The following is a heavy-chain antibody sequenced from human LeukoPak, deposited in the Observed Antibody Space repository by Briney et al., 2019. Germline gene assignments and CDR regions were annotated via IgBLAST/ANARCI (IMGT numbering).Heavy chain of an antibody. CDR3: AKDGYYDFWSGQGYFDY. V-gene: IGHV3-23*01. D-gene: IGHD3-3*01. J-gene: IGHJ4*02. CDR1: GFTFSNYA. CDR2: LSGSGGST. Sequence: GGSLRLSCAASGFTFSNYALSWVRQAPGKGLEWVSALSGSGGSTYYADSVKGRFTISRDNSKNTLYLQMNSLRAEDTAVYYCAKDGYYDFWSGQGYFDYWGQGTLVTVSS.